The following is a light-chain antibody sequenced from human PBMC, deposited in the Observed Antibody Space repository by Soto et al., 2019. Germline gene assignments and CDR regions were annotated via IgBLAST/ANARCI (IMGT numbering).Light chain of an antibody. Sequence: DIQMTHSPSSLSASVGDRVTLTCRSSQSISNYLNWYQQKPGKAPKLLIYDASSLESGVPSRFSGSGSGTEFTLTISSLQPDDFATYYCQQYNSYSTFGQGTKVDI. CDR2: DAS. J-gene: IGKJ1*01. CDR3: QQYNSYST. V-gene: IGKV1-5*01. CDR1: QSISNY.